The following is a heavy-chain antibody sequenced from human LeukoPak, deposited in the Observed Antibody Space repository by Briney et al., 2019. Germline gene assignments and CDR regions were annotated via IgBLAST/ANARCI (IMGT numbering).Heavy chain of an antibody. CDR1: GGSISSYY. J-gene: IGHJ3*02. D-gene: IGHD2/OR15-2a*01. CDR3: AREREYAFDI. V-gene: IGHV4-59*01. CDR2: IYYSGST. Sequence: SETLSLTCTVSGGSISSYYWSWIRQPPGKGLEWIGYIYYSGSTNYNPSLKSRVTISVDTSKNQFSLKLSSVTAADTAVYYCAREREYAFDIWGQGTMVTVSS.